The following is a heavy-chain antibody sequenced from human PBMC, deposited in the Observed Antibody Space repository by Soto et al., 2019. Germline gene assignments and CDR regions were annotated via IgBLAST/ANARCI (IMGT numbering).Heavy chain of an antibody. CDR3: ARLSYGFTDRCISDS. D-gene: IGHD3-10*01. J-gene: IGHJ4*02. CDR1: GVSITSTTPY. CDR2: GYYTGTP. V-gene: IGHV4-39*01. Sequence: QLHLHESGPRLLKPSETLSLTCTVSGVSITSTTPYWAWIREPPGKRLEWIGSGYYTGTPYSAASLTGLLTMSVDTSYNQCCLTGKSVTAADKALFSCARLSYGFTDRCISDSWCQGILVTVSS.